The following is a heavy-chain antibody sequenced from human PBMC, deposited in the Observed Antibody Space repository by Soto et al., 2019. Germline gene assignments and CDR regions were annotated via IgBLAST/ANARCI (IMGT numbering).Heavy chain of an antibody. V-gene: IGHV1-69*12. J-gene: IGHJ6*02. Sequence: QVQLVQSGAEVKKPGASVKVSCKASGGTFSSYAISWVRQAPGQGLEWMGGSIPIFGTANYAQKFQGRVTITADESTSTAYMELSSLRSEDTAVYYCARDPGIAVAGPVYYYYGMDVWGQGTTVTVSS. CDR2: SIPIFGTA. CDR1: GGTFSSYA. D-gene: IGHD6-19*01. CDR3: ARDPGIAVAGPVYYYYGMDV.